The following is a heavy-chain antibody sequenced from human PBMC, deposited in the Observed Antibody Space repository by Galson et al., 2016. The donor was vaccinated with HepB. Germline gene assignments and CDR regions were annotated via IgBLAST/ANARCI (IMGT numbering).Heavy chain of an antibody. CDR2: ISYDGSDT. J-gene: IGHJ4*02. CDR3: AKDRSFANFYGSGTYYKE. CDR1: GFTFENYG. Sequence: SLRLSCAASGFTFENYGMHWVRQAPGKGLEWVTVISYDGSDTYYADSVKGRFTVSRDNSNNTLYLQMNSLRPDDSAVYYCAKDRSFANFYGSGTYYKEWGQGTLVTVSS. V-gene: IGHV3-30*18. D-gene: IGHD3-10*01.